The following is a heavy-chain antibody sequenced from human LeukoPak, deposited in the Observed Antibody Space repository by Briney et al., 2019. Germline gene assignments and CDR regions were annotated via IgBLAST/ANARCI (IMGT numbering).Heavy chain of an antibody. D-gene: IGHD6-13*01. J-gene: IGHJ4*02. CDR1: GGSFSGYY. Sequence: SETLSLTCAAYGGSFSGYYWSWIRQPPGKGLEWIGEINHSGSTNYNPSLKSRVTISVDTSKNQFSLKLSSVTAADTAVYYCAITGYSSSYDYWGQGTLVTVSP. V-gene: IGHV4-34*01. CDR2: INHSGST. CDR3: AITGYSSSYDY.